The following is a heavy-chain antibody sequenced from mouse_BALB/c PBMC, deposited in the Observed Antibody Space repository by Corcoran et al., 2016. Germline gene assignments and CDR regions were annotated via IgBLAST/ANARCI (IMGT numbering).Heavy chain of an antibody. J-gene: IGHJ3*01. CDR3: ARSWDVAWFAY. D-gene: IGHD4-1*01. CDR2: IDPYNGGT. V-gene: IGHV1S135*01. Sequence: ELQLQQSGPVLVKHGASVKVSCKASGYAFTSYNMYWVKQSHGKSLEWIGYIDPYNGGTSYNQKFKGKATLTVDKSPSTAYMHLNSLTSEDSAVYYCARSWDVAWFAYWGQGTLVTVSA. CDR1: GYAFTSYN.